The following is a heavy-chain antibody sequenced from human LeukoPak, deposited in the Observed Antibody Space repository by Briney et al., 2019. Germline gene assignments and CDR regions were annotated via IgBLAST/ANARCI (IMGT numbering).Heavy chain of an antibody. J-gene: IGHJ4*02. Sequence: PGGSLRLSCAASGFTFSNAWMRWVRQAPGKGPEWVGRIKSKTDGGTTDYAAPVKGRFTISRDDSKNTLYLQMNSLKTEDTAVYYCTTAIVATIETGLWGQGTLVTVSS. D-gene: IGHD5-12*01. CDR3: TTAIVATIETGL. CDR2: IKSKTDGGTT. V-gene: IGHV3-15*01. CDR1: GFTFSNAW.